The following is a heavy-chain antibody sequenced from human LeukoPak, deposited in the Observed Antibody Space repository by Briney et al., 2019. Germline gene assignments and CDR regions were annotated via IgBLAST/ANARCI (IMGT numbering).Heavy chain of an antibody. V-gene: IGHV3-30-3*01. J-gene: IGHJ4*02. CDR3: AREGEWELPYYFDY. CDR1: GFTFSSYA. Sequence: GGSLRLSCAASGFTFSSYAMHWVRQAPGKGLEWVAVISYDGNNKYYADSVKGRFTISRDNSKNTLYLQMNSLRAEDTAVYYCAREGEWELPYYFDYWGQGTLVTVSS. D-gene: IGHD1-26*01. CDR2: ISYDGNNK.